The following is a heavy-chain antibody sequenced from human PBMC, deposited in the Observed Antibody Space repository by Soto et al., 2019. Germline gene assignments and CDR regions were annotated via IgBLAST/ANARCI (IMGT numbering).Heavy chain of an antibody. D-gene: IGHD3-22*01. Sequence: QVQLQESGPGLVKPSQTLSLTCTVSGGSISSGDYYWSWIRQPPGKGLEWIGYIYYSGSTYYNPSLKSRVTISVGTSKNQFSLKLSSVTAADTAVYYCASGDNYYDSSGPRSYYYGMDVWGQGTTVTVSS. CDR3: ASGDNYYDSSGPRSYYYGMDV. J-gene: IGHJ6*02. CDR2: IYYSGST. CDR1: GGSISSGDYY. V-gene: IGHV4-30-4*01.